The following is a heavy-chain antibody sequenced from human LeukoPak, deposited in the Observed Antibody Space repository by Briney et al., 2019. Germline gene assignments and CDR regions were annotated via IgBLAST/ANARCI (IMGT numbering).Heavy chain of an antibody. CDR1: GFTFSSYA. D-gene: IGHD6-19*01. CDR3: ARERVSSGWPFYYYYYGMDV. J-gene: IGHJ6*02. Sequence: GGSLRLSCAASGFTFSSYAMHWVRQAPGKGLEGVAVISYDGSNKYYADSVKGRFTISRDNSKNTLYLQMNSLRAEDTAVYYCARERVSSGWPFYYYYYGMDVWGQGTTVTVSS. CDR2: ISYDGSNK. V-gene: IGHV3-30*04.